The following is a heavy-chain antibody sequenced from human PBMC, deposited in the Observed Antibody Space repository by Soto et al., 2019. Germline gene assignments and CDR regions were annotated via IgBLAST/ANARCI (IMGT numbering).Heavy chain of an antibody. V-gene: IGHV1-18*01. CDR2: ICTYDGST. CDR3: ARKSSSSSWFHP. J-gene: IGHJ5*02. CDR1: GYTFNTYG. Sequence: QVQLVQSGAEVKKPGASVKVSCKASGYTFNTYGITWVRQAPGQGLEWMGWICTYDGSTYYEERLQGRVTLTTDPSTTTAYMELRSLRSDDTAVYYCARKSSSSSWFHPWGQGTLVTVSS. D-gene: IGHD6-6*01.